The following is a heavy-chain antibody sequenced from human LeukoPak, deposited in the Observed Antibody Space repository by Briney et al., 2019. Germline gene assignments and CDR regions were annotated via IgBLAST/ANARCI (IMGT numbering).Heavy chain of an antibody. D-gene: IGHD2-2*01. J-gene: IGHJ3*02. V-gene: IGHV5-51*01. CDR1: GYSFTSYW. CDR2: VYPGDSDT. CDR3: AREVGDIVVVPAAPDAFDI. Sequence: GESLKISCKGSGYSFTSYWIGWVRQVPGKGLEWMGIVYPGDSDTRYSSSFQGQVTISADKSISTAYLQWSSLKASDTAMYYCAREVGDIVVVPAAPDAFDIWGQGTMVTVSS.